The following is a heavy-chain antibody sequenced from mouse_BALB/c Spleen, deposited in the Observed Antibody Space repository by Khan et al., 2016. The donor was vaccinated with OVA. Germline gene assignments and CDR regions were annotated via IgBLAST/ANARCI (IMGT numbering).Heavy chain of an antibody. CDR1: GFSLTSYG. Sequence: VQLQESGPGLVAPSQSLSITCTISGFSLTSYGVHWVRQPPGKGLEWLVVIWSDGHTTYNSALKSRLSISQDNSKSQVFLKMNSLQTDDTAMYDCARHGYYGNYGPYFDVWGAGTTVTVSS. V-gene: IGHV2-6-1*01. CDR2: IWSDGHT. D-gene: IGHD2-1*01. J-gene: IGHJ1*01. CDR3: ARHGYYGNYGPYFDV.